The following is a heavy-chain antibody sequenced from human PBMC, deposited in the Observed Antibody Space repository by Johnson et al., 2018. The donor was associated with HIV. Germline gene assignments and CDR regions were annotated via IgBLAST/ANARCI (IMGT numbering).Heavy chain of an antibody. Sequence: QVQLVESGGGVVQPGGSLRLSCAASGFTFSSFGMHWVRQAPAKGLEWVAFISYDGSDKDNADSVRGRFTISRDNSKNTLYLQMNSLRAEDTALYYCAKARGYSSSWYLGYDAFDIWGQGTMVTVSS. CDR2: ISYDGSDK. CDR3: AKARGYSSSWYLGYDAFDI. J-gene: IGHJ3*02. V-gene: IGHV3-30*04. D-gene: IGHD6-13*01. CDR1: GFTFSSFG.